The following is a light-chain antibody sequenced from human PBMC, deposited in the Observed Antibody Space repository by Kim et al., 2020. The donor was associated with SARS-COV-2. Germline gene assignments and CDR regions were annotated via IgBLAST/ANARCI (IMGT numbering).Light chain of an antibody. J-gene: IGKJ1*01. Sequence: SQGERATITCRASQSFSSNLAWYQQKPGQAPRLLIYGASTRATGIPARFSGSGSGTEFTLTISSLQSEDFAVYYCQQYNNWPQTFGQGTKVDIK. CDR1: QSFSSN. V-gene: IGKV3-15*01. CDR2: GAS. CDR3: QQYNNWPQT.